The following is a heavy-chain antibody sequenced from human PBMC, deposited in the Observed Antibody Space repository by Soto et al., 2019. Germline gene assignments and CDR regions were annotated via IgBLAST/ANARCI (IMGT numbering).Heavy chain of an antibody. Sequence: PSETLSLTCTVSGGSFSRYYWSWIRQPPGKGLEWIGYISYSGSTNYNPSLKSRVTISMDPSKNQFSLKLSSVTAADTAVYYCARTSNNYWGQGTLVTVSS. J-gene: IGHJ4*02. CDR1: GGSFSRYY. CDR2: ISYSGST. CDR3: ARTSNNY. V-gene: IGHV4-59*08.